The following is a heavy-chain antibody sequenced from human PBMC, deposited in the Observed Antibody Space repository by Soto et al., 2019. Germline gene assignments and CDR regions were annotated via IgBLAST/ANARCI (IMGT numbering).Heavy chain of an antibody. V-gene: IGHV3-7*01. J-gene: IGHJ4*02. CDR2: IKQDGSEI. D-gene: IGHD5-18*01. CDR1: GFTFSNDW. Sequence: EVQLVESGGGLVQPGGSLRLSCAASGFTFSNDWMNWVRQAPGKGLEWVANIKQDGSEIYYVDSVKGRFTISRDNAKNSLYLQMNNLRAEDTAVYYCARDRAMDDYWGQGTLVTVSS. CDR3: ARDRAMDDY.